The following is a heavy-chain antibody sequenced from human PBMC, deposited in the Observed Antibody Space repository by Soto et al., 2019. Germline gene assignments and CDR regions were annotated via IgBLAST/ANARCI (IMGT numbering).Heavy chain of an antibody. CDR1: GGTFSSYT. CDR3: ASRLSGTGDY. CDR2: IIPILGIA. Sequence: SVKVSCKASGGTFSSYTISWVRQAPGQGLEWMGRIIPILGIANYAQKFQGRVTITADKSTSTAYMELSSLRSDYTAVYYCASRLSGTGDYWGQGTLVTVSS. V-gene: IGHV1-69*02. D-gene: IGHD2-21*02. J-gene: IGHJ4*02.